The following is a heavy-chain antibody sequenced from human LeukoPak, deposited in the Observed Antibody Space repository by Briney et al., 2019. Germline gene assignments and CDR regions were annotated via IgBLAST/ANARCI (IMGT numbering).Heavy chain of an antibody. CDR1: VYNFINFW. J-gene: IGHJ5*02. V-gene: IGHV5-51*01. D-gene: IGHD1-26*01. Sequence: GKSLKIYCKGTVYNFINFWIAWVRQMPGSGLEWMEHIYPGDSDTRYSPSFQGQVTISADQSIATAYLQRTSLNASDTPMYPCVGLADATSWGQGTLVIVSS. CDR2: IYPGDSDT. CDR3: VGLADATS.